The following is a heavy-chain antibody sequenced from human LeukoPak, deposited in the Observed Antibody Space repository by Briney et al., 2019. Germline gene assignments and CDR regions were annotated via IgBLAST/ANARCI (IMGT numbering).Heavy chain of an antibody. J-gene: IGHJ4*02. Sequence: GGSLRLSCAASGFTLSSYALHWVRQAPGEGLEWVAVISYDGCNKYYAASVKGRFTVSRDNSKNTLYLQMNSLRAEDTAVYYCARDLYKTPLIDYWGQGTLVTVSS. D-gene: IGHD2-2*02. CDR2: ISYDGCNK. CDR3: ARDLYKTPLIDY. V-gene: IGHV3-30-3*01. CDR1: GFTLSSYA.